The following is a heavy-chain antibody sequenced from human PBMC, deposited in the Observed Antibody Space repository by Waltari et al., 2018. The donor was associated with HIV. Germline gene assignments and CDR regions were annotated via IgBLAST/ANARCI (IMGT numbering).Heavy chain of an antibody. CDR2: IKTKGDGGAT. J-gene: IGHJ4*02. CDR1: GFTLNSVG. D-gene: IGHD3-10*01. CDR3: TSEEDYGSGSHFDY. V-gene: IGHV3-15*01. Sequence: EVQLVESGGDLLKPGGCLRLSCAASGFTLNSVGRSWVRQAPGKGLEWVGRIKTKGDGGATDYAAAVKGRFTISRDDSKNTVYLQMNSLKIEDTAVYYCTSEEDYGSGSHFDYWGQGTLVTVSS.